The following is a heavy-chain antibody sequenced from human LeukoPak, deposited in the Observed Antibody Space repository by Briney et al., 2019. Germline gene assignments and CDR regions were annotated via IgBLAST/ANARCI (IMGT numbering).Heavy chain of an antibody. CDR1: GYTFTGYY. D-gene: IGHD3-3*01. CDR3: ASGMEGWYFDL. CDR2: INPNSGGT. Sequence: GASVKVSCKASGYTFTGYYVHWVRQAPGQGLEWMGWINPNSGGTNYAQKFQGWVTMTRDTSISTAYMELISLRSDDTAVYYCASGMEGWYFDLWGRGTLVTVSS. J-gene: IGHJ2*01. V-gene: IGHV1-2*04.